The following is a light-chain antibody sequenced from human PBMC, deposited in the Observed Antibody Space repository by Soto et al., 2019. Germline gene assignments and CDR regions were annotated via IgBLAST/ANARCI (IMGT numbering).Light chain of an antibody. CDR3: SSYTSISTLYV. Sequence: QSVLTQPASVSGSPGQSITISCTGTSSDVGYSNYVSWYQQHPGKAPKLMIYEVSNRPSGVSNRFSGSKSGNTASLTISGLQAEDEADYYCSSYTSISTLYVFGTGTKLTVL. CDR2: EVS. V-gene: IGLV2-14*01. J-gene: IGLJ1*01. CDR1: SSDVGYSNY.